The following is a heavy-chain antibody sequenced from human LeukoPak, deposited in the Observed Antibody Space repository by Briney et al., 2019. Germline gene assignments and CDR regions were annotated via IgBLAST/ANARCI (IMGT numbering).Heavy chain of an antibody. CDR3: AKDSSGGLATIFDY. D-gene: IGHD6-19*01. J-gene: IGHJ4*02. V-gene: IGHV3-21*01. CDR1: EFTFSSYS. CDR2: ISSSSSYI. Sequence: GGSLRLSCAASEFTFSSYSMNWVRQAPGKGLEWVSSISSSSSYIYYADSVKGRFTISRDNAKNSLYLQMNSLRAEDTAVYYCAKDSSGGLATIFDYWGQGTLVTVSS.